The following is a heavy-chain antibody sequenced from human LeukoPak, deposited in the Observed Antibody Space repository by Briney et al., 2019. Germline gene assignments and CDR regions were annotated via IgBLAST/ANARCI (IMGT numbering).Heavy chain of an antibody. Sequence: PSETLSLTCTVSGYSISSGYYWGWIRQPPGKGLEWIWSIYHSGSTYYNPSLKSRVTISVDTSKNQFSLKLSSVTAADTAVYYCARGYGSGRKFDYWGREPWSPSPQ. CDR2: IYHSGST. D-gene: IGHD3-10*01. V-gene: IGHV4-38-2*02. CDR3: ARGYGSGRKFDY. CDR1: GYSISSGYY. J-gene: IGHJ4*02.